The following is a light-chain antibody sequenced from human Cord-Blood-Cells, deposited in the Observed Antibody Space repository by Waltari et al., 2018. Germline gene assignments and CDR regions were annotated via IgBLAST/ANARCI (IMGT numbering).Light chain of an antibody. Sequence: QSALTQPASVSGSPGQSITISCPGTSSDVGGYNYVPWYQQHPSKAPKLMIYDVSNRPSGVSNRFSGSKSGNTASLTISGLQAEDEADYYCSSYTSSSTWVFGGGTKLTVL. CDR1: SSDVGGYNY. CDR2: DVS. J-gene: IGLJ3*02. V-gene: IGLV2-14*03. CDR3: SSYTSSSTWV.